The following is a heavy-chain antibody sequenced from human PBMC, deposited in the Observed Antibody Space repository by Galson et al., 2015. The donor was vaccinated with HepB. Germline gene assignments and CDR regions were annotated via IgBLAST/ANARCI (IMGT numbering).Heavy chain of an antibody. J-gene: IGHJ4*02. V-gene: IGHV3-33*01. D-gene: IGHD6-6*01. CDR3: ARDGGESSSSSDY. CDR2: IWYDGSNK. CDR1: GFTFSSYG. Sequence: SLRLSCAASGFTFSSYGMHWVRQAPGKGLEWVAVIWYDGSNKYYADSVKGRFTISRDNSKNTLYLQMNSLRAEDTAVYYCARDGGESSSSSDYWGQGSLVTVSS.